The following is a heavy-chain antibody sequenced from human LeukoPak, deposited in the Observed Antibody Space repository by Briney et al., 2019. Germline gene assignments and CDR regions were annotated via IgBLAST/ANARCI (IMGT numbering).Heavy chain of an antibody. V-gene: IGHV3-30*18. CDR3: AKGGLMTAVTHEDY. D-gene: IGHD4-17*01. CDR1: GFTFSSYS. J-gene: IGHJ4*02. Sequence: GGSLRLSCAASGFTFSSYSMNWVRQAPGKGLEWVAVISYDGSNKYYADSVKGRFTISRDNSKNTLYLQMNSLRAEDTALYYCAKGGLMTAVTHEDYWGQGTLVTVSS. CDR2: ISYDGSNK.